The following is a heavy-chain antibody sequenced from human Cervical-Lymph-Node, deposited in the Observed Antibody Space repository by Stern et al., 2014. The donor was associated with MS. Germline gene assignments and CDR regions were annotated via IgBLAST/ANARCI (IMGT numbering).Heavy chain of an antibody. CDR1: GGTFRSLA. V-gene: IGHV1-69*01. CDR3: ARGFRWDGSGSVDP. Sequence: MQLVESGPEMKRPGSSVKVSCEASGGTFRSLAIIWVRQAPGQGLEWMGGISPLSSTPTYAAKFQDRLTISADEATTTTHMELRSLRSDDTAVYYCARGFRWDGSGSVDPWGQGTLVKVSS. D-gene: IGHD3-10*01. CDR2: ISPLSSTP. J-gene: IGHJ5*02.